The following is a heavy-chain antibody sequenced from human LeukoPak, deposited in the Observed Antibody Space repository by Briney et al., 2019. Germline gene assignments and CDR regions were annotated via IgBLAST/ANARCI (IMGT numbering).Heavy chain of an antibody. D-gene: IGHD1-1*01. J-gene: IGHJ6*02. Sequence: GGSLRLSCAASGFTFSSYAMNWVRQAPGKGLEWVSAISGSGDSTYYADSVKGRFTISRDNSKNTLYLRMNSLRAEDTAVYYCAKTNWNAFYYYYGMDVWGQGTTVTVSS. V-gene: IGHV3-23*01. CDR3: AKTNWNAFYYYYGMDV. CDR2: ISGSGDST. CDR1: GFTFSSYA.